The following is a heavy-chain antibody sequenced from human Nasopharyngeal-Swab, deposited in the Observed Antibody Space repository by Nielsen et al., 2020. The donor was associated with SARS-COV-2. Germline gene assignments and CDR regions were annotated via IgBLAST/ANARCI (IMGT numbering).Heavy chain of an antibody. D-gene: IGHD4-17*01. Sequence: ASVKVSCKASGYTLTGDYMHWVRQAPGQGLEGMGWINPHSRGTKYAQKFQGRVTMTSDTSINTAYMELRRLRSDDTAVYYCARDDYGDYGYFGHWGQGTLVTVSS. J-gene: IGHJ4*02. V-gene: IGHV1-2*02. CDR3: ARDDYGDYGYFGH. CDR2: INPHSRGT. CDR1: GYTLTGDY.